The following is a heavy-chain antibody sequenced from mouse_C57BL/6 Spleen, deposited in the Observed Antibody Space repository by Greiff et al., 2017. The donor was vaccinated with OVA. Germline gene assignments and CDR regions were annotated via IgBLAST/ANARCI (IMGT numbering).Heavy chain of an antibody. J-gene: IGHJ4*01. CDR1: GYAFTNYL. CDR2: INPGSGGT. D-gene: IGHD2-5*01. V-gene: IGHV1-54*01. Sequence: QVQLQQSGAELVRPGTSVKVSCKASGYAFTNYLIEWVKQRPGQGLEWIGVINPGSGGTNYNEKFKGKATLTADKSSSTAYMQLSSLTSEDSAVYFCARNSNYVRAMDDWGQGTSVTVSS. CDR3: ARNSNYVRAMDD.